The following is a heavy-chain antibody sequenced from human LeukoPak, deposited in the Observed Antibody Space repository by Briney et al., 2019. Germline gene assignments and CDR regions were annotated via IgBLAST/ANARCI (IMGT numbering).Heavy chain of an antibody. CDR1: GGSISNYY. Sequence: SETLSLTCTVSGGSISNYYWGWVRQPPGKALEWIGNIFYSGSTYYSPSLKSRVTISLDTSRNQFSLKLNSATAADTAVYYCAKSNGYGLIDIWGQGTMVTVSS. CDR3: AKSNGYGLIDI. J-gene: IGHJ3*02. CDR2: IFYSGST. V-gene: IGHV4-59*12. D-gene: IGHD3-22*01.